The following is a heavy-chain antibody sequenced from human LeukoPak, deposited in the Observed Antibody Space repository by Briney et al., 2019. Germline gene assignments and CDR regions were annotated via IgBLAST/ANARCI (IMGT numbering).Heavy chain of an antibody. V-gene: IGHV4-39*07. CDR1: GGSISSSSFY. J-gene: IGHJ4*02. CDR3: ARLDPMATSDY. Sequence: PSETLSLTCTVSGGSISSSSFYWGWIRQPPGKELEWIGSIYYSGNTYYNPSLKSRVTISVDTSKNQFSLKLSSVTAADTAVYYCARLDPMATSDYWGQGTLVTVSS. D-gene: IGHD5-24*01. CDR2: IYYSGNT.